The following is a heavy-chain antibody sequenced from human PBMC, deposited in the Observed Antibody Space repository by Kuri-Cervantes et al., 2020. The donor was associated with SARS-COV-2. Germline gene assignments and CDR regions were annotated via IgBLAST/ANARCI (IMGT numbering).Heavy chain of an antibody. CDR3: VRDGEHWNFDY. Sequence: GGSLRHSCAASGFTFSSYAMSWVRQAPGKGLEWVSAISGSGGSTYYADSVKGRFTISRDNSKNTLYLQMNSLRAEDTAVYYCVRDGEHWNFDYWGQGTLVTVSS. D-gene: IGHD1-1*01. CDR2: ISGSGGST. CDR1: GFTFSSYA. V-gene: IGHV3-23*01. J-gene: IGHJ4*02.